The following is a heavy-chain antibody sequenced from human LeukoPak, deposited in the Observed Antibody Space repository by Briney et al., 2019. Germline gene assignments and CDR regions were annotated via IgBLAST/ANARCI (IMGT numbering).Heavy chain of an antibody. CDR3: ARLGAYHDFWSPMYFDY. CDR1: GGSIGSSSYY. CDR2: IYYSGST. D-gene: IGHD3-3*01. J-gene: IGHJ4*02. Sequence: SETLSLTCTVSGGSIGSSSYYWGWIRQPPGKGLEWIGSIYYSGSTYYNPSLKSRVTISVDTSKNQFSLKLSSVTAADTAVYYCARLGAYHDFWSPMYFDYWGQGTLVTVSS. V-gene: IGHV4-39*01.